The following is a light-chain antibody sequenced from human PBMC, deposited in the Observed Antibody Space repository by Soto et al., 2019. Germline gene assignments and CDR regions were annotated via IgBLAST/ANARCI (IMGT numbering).Light chain of an antibody. V-gene: IGLV2-14*01. J-gene: IGLJ2*01. Sequence: QSALTQPASVSGSPGQSITISCTGTSSDVGGYNYVSWYQQHPGKAPKLMIYEVSNRPSGVSNRFSGSKSGNTASLTISGRQAEDEADYYFSSYTSSSTLVFGGGTQLTVL. CDR1: SSDVGGYNY. CDR2: EVS. CDR3: SSYTSSSTLV.